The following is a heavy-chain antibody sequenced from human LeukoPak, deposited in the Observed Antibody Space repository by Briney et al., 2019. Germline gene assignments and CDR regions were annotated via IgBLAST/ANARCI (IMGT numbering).Heavy chain of an antibody. Sequence: GGSLRLSCAASGFTFDDYAMHWVRQAPGKGLEWVSSISWNSGSIGYADSVKGRFTISRDNAKNSLYLQMNSLRAEDTALYYCAKDILRSGYYYDAFDIWGQGTMVTVSS. J-gene: IGHJ3*02. CDR1: GFTFDDYA. CDR3: AKDILRSGYYYDAFDI. D-gene: IGHD3-22*01. V-gene: IGHV3-9*01. CDR2: ISWNSGSI.